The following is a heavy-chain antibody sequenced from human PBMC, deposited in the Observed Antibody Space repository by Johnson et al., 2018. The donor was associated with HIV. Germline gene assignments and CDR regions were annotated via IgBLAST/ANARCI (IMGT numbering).Heavy chain of an antibody. CDR2: IKQDGSEK. V-gene: IGHV3-7*01. D-gene: IGHD3-16*01. CDR1: GFTFDDYA. Sequence: VQLVESGGGVVRPGGSLRLSCAASGFTFDDYAMSWVRQGPRKGLEWVANIKQDGSEKYYVDSVKGRFTISRDNAKNSLYLQMNSLRAEDTAVYYCARDPSRLRQSDIWGQGTMVTVSS. CDR3: ARDPSRLRQSDI. J-gene: IGHJ3*02.